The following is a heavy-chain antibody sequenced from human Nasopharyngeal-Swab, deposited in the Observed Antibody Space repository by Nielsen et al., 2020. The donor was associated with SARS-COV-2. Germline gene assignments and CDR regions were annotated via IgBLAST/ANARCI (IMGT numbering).Heavy chain of an antibody. J-gene: IGHJ3*02. CDR3: AKGSGYYYDSSGRPGAFDI. Sequence: WIRQPPGKGLEWVAVISYDGSKRSYADSVKGRFTISRDNSKNTLYLQMNSLRAEDTAVYYCAKGSGYYYDSSGRPGAFDIWGQGTMVTVSS. V-gene: IGHV3-30*18. D-gene: IGHD3-22*01. CDR2: ISYDGSKR.